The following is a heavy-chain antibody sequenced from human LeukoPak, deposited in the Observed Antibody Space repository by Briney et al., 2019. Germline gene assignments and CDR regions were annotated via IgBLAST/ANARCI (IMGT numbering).Heavy chain of an antibody. CDR1: GDSISRGNWY. D-gene: IGHD3-10*01. CDR3: AKGPTPDYGSGGVWFDP. CDR2: ITTSGNT. Sequence: PSETLSLTCTVSGDSISRGNWYWSWIRQPAAKGLEWIGRITTSGNTNYNPSLKSRVTISLDTSKNHFALKLSSVTAADTAMYYCAKGPTPDYGSGGVWFDPWGQGTLVTVSS. J-gene: IGHJ5*02. V-gene: IGHV4-61*02.